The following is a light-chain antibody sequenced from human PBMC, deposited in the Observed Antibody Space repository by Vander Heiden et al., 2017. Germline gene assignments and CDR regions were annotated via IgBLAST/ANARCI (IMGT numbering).Light chain of an antibody. Sequence: QSALTQPASVPGSPGQSMDISWTGTSIDVGGYNYVCWYQQHPGKAPKRMIYDVSNRPSGVSNRFSGSKSGNTASLTISGLQAEDEADYYCSSYTSSSTLMFGGGTKLTVL. J-gene: IGLJ3*02. CDR1: SIDVGGYNY. CDR2: DVS. V-gene: IGLV2-14*01. CDR3: SSYTSSSTLM.